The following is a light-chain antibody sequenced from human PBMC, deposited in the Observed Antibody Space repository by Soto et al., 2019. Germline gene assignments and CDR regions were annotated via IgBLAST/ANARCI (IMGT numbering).Light chain of an antibody. CDR2: GAS. CDR1: QNINIY. J-gene: IGKJ2*01. V-gene: IGKV1-39*01. CDR3: QQSYRSPYT. Sequence: IQLTQSPSSLSASVGDRVTVTCRASQNINIYLNWYQPKPGKAPTLLIYGASSLQSGVPSRFSGGGSRTDFTLTISSLQAEDFATYYCQQSYRSPYTFGQGTRLEI.